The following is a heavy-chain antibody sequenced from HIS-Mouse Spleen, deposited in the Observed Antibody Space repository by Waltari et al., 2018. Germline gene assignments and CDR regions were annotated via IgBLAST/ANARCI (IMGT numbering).Heavy chain of an antibody. D-gene: IGHD3-10*01. J-gene: IGHJ4*02. CDR2: IWYDGSNK. CDR1: GFTFSSYG. CDR3: ARLEIYGSGG. V-gene: IGHV3-33*01. Sequence: QVQLVESGGGVVQPGMSLRLSCAASGFTFSSYGMHWVRQAPGKGLEWVAVIWYDGSNKYYAYSGKGRFTISRDNSKNTLYLQMNRLRAEDTAVYYCARLEIYGSGGWGQGTLVTVSS.